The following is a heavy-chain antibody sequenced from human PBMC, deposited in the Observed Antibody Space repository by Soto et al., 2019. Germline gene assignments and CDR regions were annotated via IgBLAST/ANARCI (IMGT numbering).Heavy chain of an antibody. V-gene: IGHV4-61*01. CDR3: ARTYCSSASCYGLYYFGMDV. Sequence: QVQLQESGPGLVTPSETLSLTCTVSSGSVSSHSYYWSWIRQPPGKGLEWIGYIYYSGSTYYNPSLKSQVTISVDTSKNQFSLKLRSVTAADTAVYYCARTYCSSASCYGLYYFGMDVWGQGTTVIVSS. J-gene: IGHJ6*02. CDR2: IYYSGST. CDR1: SGSVSSHSYY. D-gene: IGHD2-2*01.